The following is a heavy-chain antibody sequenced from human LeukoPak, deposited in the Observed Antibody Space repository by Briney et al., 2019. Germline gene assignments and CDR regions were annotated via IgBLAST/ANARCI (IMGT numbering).Heavy chain of an antibody. D-gene: IGHD5-18*01. J-gene: IGHJ3*02. CDR2: IRYDGSNK. Sequence: PGGSLRLSCAASGFTFSSYGMHWVRQAPGKGLAWVAFIRYDGSNKYYADSVKGRFTISRDNSKNTLYLQMNSLRAEDTAVYYCARARSSYGYGDAFDIWGQGTMVTVSS. V-gene: IGHV3-30*02. CDR3: ARARSSYGYGDAFDI. CDR1: GFTFSSYG.